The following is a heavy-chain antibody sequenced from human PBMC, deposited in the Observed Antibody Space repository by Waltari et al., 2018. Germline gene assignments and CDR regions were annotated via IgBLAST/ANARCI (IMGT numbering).Heavy chain of an antibody. V-gene: IGHV3-15*01. J-gene: IGHJ5*02. Sequence: MQLVESGGGFVKPGGSLRLSCADSGFTFSHAWMTWVRQVPGKGLEWVGRIRSSADGTTADYAAPVKGRFTISRDDSKDTLYLEMNSLMSEDTAVYYCAAERGWGVVIVGWLDPWGQGTRVTVSS. CDR2: IRSSADGTTA. CDR1: GFTFSHAW. D-gene: IGHD2-21*01. CDR3: AAERGWGVVIVGWLDP.